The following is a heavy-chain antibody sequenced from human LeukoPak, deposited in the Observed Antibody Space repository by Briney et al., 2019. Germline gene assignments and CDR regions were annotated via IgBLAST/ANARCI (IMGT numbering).Heavy chain of an antibody. D-gene: IGHD2-15*01. CDR3: ATRSTGVAATFDC. CDR1: GGSISSYY. J-gene: IGHJ4*02. CDR2: ISYSGNT. V-gene: IGHV4-59*01. Sequence: SETLSLTCSVSGGSISSYYWSWIRQPPGKGLEWIGYISYSGNTNYNPSLKSRVTISVDTSKNQFSLRLSSVTAADTAVYYCATRSTGVAATFDCWGQGALVTVSS.